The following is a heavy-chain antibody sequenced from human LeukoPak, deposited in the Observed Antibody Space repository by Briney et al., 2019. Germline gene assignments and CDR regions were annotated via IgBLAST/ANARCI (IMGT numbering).Heavy chain of an antibody. Sequence: SSVKVSCKVSGYTLTELSMHWVRQAPGKGLEWMGGFNPADSEAIYAQKFQGRVTMTEDRSTDTAYMELSSLRSEDTAVYYCATVIASIGVDSTSRRWFDPWGQGTLVTVSS. CDR3: ATVIASIGVDSTSRRWFDP. J-gene: IGHJ5*02. CDR2: FNPADSEA. CDR1: GYTLTELS. D-gene: IGHD2-21*01. V-gene: IGHV1-24*01.